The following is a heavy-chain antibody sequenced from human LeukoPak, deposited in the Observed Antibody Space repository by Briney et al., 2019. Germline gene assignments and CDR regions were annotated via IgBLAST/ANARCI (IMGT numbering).Heavy chain of an antibody. D-gene: IGHD6-19*01. CDR3: ARESTPGIAVAGGFDY. Sequence: ASVKVSCKASGYTFTSYGISWVRQAPGQGLEWMGWISAYNGNTNYAQKLQGRVTMTTDTSTTTAYMELRSLRSDATPVYYCARESTPGIAVAGGFDYWGQGTLVTVSS. CDR2: ISAYNGNT. CDR1: GYTFTSYG. J-gene: IGHJ4*02. V-gene: IGHV1-18*01.